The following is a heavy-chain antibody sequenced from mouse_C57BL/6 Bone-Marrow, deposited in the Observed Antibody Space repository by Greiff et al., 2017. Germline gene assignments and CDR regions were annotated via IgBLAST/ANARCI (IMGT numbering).Heavy chain of an antibody. V-gene: IGHV5-12*01. CDR3: ARPHYYGDWYCDV. CDR2: SSNGGGST. D-gene: IGHD1-1*01. Sequence: EVKVVESGGGLVQPGGSLKLSCAASGFTFSDYYMYWVRQTPEKRLEWVAYSSNGGGSTYYPDTVKGRFTISRDNAKNTLYLQMSRLKSEDTAMYDCARPHYYGDWYCDVWGTGTTVTVSA. CDR1: GFTFSDYY. J-gene: IGHJ1*03.